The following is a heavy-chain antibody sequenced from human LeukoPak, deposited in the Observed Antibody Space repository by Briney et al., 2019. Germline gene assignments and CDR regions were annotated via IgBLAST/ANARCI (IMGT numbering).Heavy chain of an antibody. V-gene: IGHV1-69*05. CDR2: IIPIFGTA. Sequence: SVKVSCKASGGTFSSYAISWVRQAPGQGLEWMGGIIPIFGTANYAQKFQGRVTITTDESTSTAYMELSSLRSEDTAVYYCATAGDSSGLFDYWGQGTLVTVSS. CDR3: ATAGDSSGLFDY. CDR1: GGTFSSYA. D-gene: IGHD3-22*01. J-gene: IGHJ4*02.